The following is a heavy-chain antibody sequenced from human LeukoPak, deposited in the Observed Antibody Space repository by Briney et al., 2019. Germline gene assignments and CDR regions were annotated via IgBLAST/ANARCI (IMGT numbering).Heavy chain of an antibody. CDR2: IYYSGST. CDR3: ARDCSGGSCYLGYNWFDP. Sequence: SETLSLTCTVSGGSISSYYRSWIRQPPGQGLEWIGYIYYSGSTNYNHSLQCRVTISVDTSKNQYSLMLSSVTAADTAVYDCARDCSGGSCYLGYNWFDPWGQGTLVTVSS. D-gene: IGHD2-15*01. J-gene: IGHJ5*02. V-gene: IGHV4-59*12. CDR1: GGSISSYY.